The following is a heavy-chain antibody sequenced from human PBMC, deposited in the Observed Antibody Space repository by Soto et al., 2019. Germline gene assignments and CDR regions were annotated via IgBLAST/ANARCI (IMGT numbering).Heavy chain of an antibody. Sequence: SAKVSCKDSGGPFSNYSKRWVRQSPGQGLEWMGGIIPIFGTANYAQKFQGRVTITADESASTAYMELSSLRSEDTAVYYCARGGYFDSSNYLAYWGLGTLVTVYS. J-gene: IGHJ4*02. D-gene: IGHD3-22*01. CDR2: IIPIFGTA. CDR3: ARGGYFDSSNYLAY. V-gene: IGHV1-69*13. CDR1: GGPFSNYS.